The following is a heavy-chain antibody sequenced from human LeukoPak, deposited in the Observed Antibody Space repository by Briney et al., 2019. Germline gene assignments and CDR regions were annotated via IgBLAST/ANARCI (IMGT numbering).Heavy chain of an antibody. CDR2: IFPIDSET. D-gene: IGHD6-13*01. CDR3: VRPIAEAGSITWLDP. Sequence: GGSLKIPCKASGYSFSSDWIARVRQMPGKGLEWMGIIFPIDSETTYSPSFQGQVTISADKSISTADLQWSSLKASDTAMYYCVRPIAEAGSITWLDPWGQGTLVTVSS. J-gene: IGHJ5*02. CDR1: GYSFSSDW. V-gene: IGHV5-51*01.